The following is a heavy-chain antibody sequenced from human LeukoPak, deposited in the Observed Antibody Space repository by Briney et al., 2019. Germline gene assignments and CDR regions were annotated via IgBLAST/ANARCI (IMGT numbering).Heavy chain of an antibody. D-gene: IGHD2-21*02. J-gene: IGHJ3*02. CDR1: GYSFTSYW. CDR3: ATQTPGVVVTALDAFDI. Sequence: GESLKIPCKGSGYSFTSYWIGWVRQMPGKGLEWMGIIYPGDSDTRYSPSFQGQVTISADKSISTAYLQWSSLKASDTAMYYCATQTPGVVVTALDAFDIWGQGTMVTVSS. CDR2: IYPGDSDT. V-gene: IGHV5-51*01.